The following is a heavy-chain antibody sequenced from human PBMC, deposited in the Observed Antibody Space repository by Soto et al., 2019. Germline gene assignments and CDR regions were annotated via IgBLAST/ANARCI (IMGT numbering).Heavy chain of an antibody. Sequence: PGGSLRLSCAASGFTSSSYGMHWVRQAPGKGLEWVAVISYDGSNKYYADSVKGRFTISRDNSKNTLYLQMNSLRAEDTAVYYCAKGVYDSSSWFDPWGQGTLGTVSA. J-gene: IGHJ5*02. CDR2: ISYDGSNK. CDR1: GFTSSSYG. V-gene: IGHV3-30*18. D-gene: IGHD3-22*01. CDR3: AKGVYDSSSWFDP.